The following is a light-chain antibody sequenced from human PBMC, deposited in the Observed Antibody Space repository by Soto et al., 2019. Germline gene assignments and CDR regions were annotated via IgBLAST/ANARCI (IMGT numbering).Light chain of an antibody. CDR1: QNISIW. CDR3: QHYHSFSIT. Sequence: DIQMTHSPSTLSASVGDRVTITCRASQNISIWLAWYQQRPGRAPRLLIYDSSSLESGVPSTFSGSGSGTEFSLTISNLRPDDFATYYCQHYHSFSITFGQGTRLEI. J-gene: IGKJ5*01. CDR2: DSS. V-gene: IGKV1-5*01.